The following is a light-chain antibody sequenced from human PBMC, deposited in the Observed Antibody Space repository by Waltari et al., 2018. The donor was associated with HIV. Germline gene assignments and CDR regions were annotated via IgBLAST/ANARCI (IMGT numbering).Light chain of an antibody. CDR1: QSVDSSY. J-gene: IGKJ4*01. V-gene: IGKV3-20*01. CDR2: GAS. Sequence: IVLTQSPGTLSLSPGERATLSCRASQSVDSSYLAWYQQKPGQAPRLRIYGASSRATGIPDRFTGSGSGTDFTLSISRLDPEDFALYYCQQYNSSPFTFGGGTRVEIK. CDR3: QQYNSSPFT.